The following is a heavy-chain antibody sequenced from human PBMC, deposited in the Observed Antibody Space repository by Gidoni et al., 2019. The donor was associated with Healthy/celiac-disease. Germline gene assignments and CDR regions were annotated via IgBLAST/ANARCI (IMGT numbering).Heavy chain of an antibody. Sequence: QVQLQQWGAGLLQPSETLSLTCAVYGGSFSGYYWSWIRQPPGKGLEWIGEINHSGSTNYNPSLKSRVTISVDTSKNQFSLKLSSVTAADTAVYYCATYDSSGYLDYWGQGTLVTVSS. CDR1: GGSFSGYY. CDR2: INHSGST. V-gene: IGHV4-34*01. J-gene: IGHJ4*02. CDR3: ATYDSSGYLDY. D-gene: IGHD3-22*01.